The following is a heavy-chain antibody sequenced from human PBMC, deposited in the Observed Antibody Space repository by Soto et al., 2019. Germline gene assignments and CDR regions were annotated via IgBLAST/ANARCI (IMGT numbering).Heavy chain of an antibody. CDR2: IGSRSATI. Sequence: GGSLRLSCAASGFAFSSYGMNWVRQAPGKGLEWLSYIGSRSATIYYADFVKGRFTISRDNAKNSLFLQMNSLRDEDTAMYYCARVPPEYSKWGYYYYYGMDVWGQGTTVTVSS. J-gene: IGHJ6*02. CDR3: ARVPPEYSKWGYYYYYGMDV. D-gene: IGHD4-4*01. CDR1: GFAFSSYG. V-gene: IGHV3-48*02.